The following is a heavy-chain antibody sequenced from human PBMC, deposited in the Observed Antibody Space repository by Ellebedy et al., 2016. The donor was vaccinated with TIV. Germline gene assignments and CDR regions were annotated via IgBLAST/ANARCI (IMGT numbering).Heavy chain of an antibody. V-gene: IGHV1-46*01. CDR1: GYTFTNYH. Sequence: ASVKVSCXASGYTFTNYHMHWVRQAPGQGPEWMGIINPSIDSTSYALKFQGRVTVTRDTSTSAIYMELSSLTSEDTAVYYCARDSTGSWTFDYWGQGTLVTVSS. J-gene: IGHJ4*02. CDR3: ARDSTGSWTFDY. CDR2: INPSIDST. D-gene: IGHD1-26*01.